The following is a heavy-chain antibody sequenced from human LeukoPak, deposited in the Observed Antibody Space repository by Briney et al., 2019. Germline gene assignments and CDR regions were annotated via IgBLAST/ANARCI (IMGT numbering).Heavy chain of an antibody. V-gene: IGHV4-30-2*01. J-gene: IGHJ5*02. CDR1: GGSISSGGYS. CDR3: ARGMGEVSNNWFDP. D-gene: IGHD3-3*02. CDR2: IYHSGST. Sequence: SETLSLTCTVSGGSISSGGYSWSWIRQPPGKGLEWIGYIYHSGSTYYNPSLKSRVTISVDRSKNQFSLKLSSVTAADTAVYYCARGMGEVSNNWFDPWGQGTLVTVSS.